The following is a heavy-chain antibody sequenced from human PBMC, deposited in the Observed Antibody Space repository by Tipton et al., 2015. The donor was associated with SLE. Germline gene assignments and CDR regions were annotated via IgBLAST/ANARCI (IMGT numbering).Heavy chain of an antibody. J-gene: IGHJ5*02. CDR2: INQSGGT. V-gene: IGHV4-34*01. CDR3: AREGAHSSWYYPPFGP. CDR1: GGSFIGYY. Sequence: TLSLTCAVYGGSFIGYYWSWIRPPPGKGLEGIGEINQSGGTNYNPSRQSRVTISVDTSKNRFSLKVNSVTAADTAVYYCAREGAHSSWYYPPFGPWGQGTLVTVSS. D-gene: IGHD6-13*01.